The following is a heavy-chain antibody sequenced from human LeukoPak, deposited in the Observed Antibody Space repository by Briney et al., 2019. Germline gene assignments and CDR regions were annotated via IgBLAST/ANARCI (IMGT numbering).Heavy chain of an antibody. J-gene: IGHJ4*02. Sequence: PGGSLRLSCAASGFTFSSYAMSWVRQAPGKGLEWVSAISGSGGSTYYADSVKGRVTISRDNSKNTLYLQMNSLRAEDTAVYYCAKGGRYCSSTSCSPPDYWGQGTLVTVSS. CDR1: GFTFSSYA. D-gene: IGHD2-2*01. CDR3: AKGGRYCSSTSCSPPDY. CDR2: ISGSGGST. V-gene: IGHV3-23*01.